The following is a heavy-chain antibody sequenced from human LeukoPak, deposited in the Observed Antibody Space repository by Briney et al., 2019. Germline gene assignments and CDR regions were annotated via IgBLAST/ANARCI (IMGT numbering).Heavy chain of an antibody. V-gene: IGHV3-23*01. Sequence: GGSLRLSCAASGFTFSSYAMSWVRQAPGKGLEWVSALSGSGELRYYADSVKGRFTISRDNSKNTLYLQMNSLRAEDTAVYYCAKRIAATGIGYYFDYWGQGNLVTVSS. D-gene: IGHD6-13*01. CDR2: LSGSGELR. CDR1: GFTFSSYA. CDR3: AKRIAATGIGYYFDY. J-gene: IGHJ4*02.